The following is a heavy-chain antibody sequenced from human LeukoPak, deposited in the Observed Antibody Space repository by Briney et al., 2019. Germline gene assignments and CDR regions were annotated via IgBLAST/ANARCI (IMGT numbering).Heavy chain of an antibody. J-gene: IGHJ4*02. CDR3: ARVAYYYDSSGYYLDY. Sequence: ASVKVSCKASGGTFSSYAISWVRRAPGQGLEWMGRIIPILGIANYAQKFQGRVTITADKSTSTAYMELSSLRSEDTAVYCCARVAYYYDSSGYYLDYWGQGTLVTVSS. CDR2: IIPILGIA. CDR1: GGTFSSYA. V-gene: IGHV1-69*04. D-gene: IGHD3-22*01.